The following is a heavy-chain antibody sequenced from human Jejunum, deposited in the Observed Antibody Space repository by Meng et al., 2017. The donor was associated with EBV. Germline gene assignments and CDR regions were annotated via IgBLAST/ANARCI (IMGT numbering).Heavy chain of an antibody. CDR2: INPGNGET. J-gene: IGHJ4*02. V-gene: IGHV1-3*01. D-gene: IGHD3/OR15-3a*01. CDR3: ASRPGFNIGPFDY. Sequence: QVQALQRGAAVKKPGASVKLSCKASGYTFTNYPIHWVRQAPGQRPEWMGCINPGNGETEFSQKFQGRVTITRDTSATTAYMELTSLRSEDTAVYYCASRPGFNIGPFDYWGQGTLVTVSS. CDR1: GYTFTNYP.